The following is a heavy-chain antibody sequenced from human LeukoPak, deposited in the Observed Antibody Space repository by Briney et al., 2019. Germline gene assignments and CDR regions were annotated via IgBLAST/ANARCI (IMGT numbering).Heavy chain of an antibody. D-gene: IGHD1-26*01. CDR1: GFTFSSYS. Sequence: GGSLRLSCAASGFTFSSYSMNWVRQAPGKGLEWVSSISSSSSYIYYADSVKGRFTISRDNAKNSLYLQMNSLRAEDTAVYYCARDRQFGGGSPPGPWGQGTLVTVSS. CDR2: ISSSSSYI. CDR3: ARDRQFGGGSPPGP. V-gene: IGHV3-21*01. J-gene: IGHJ5*02.